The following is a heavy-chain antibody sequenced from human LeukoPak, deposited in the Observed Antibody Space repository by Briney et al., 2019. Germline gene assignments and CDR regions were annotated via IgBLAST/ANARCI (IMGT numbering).Heavy chain of an antibody. D-gene: IGHD7-27*01. CDR3: ATTPNVLTGIGGTSDY. V-gene: IGHV1-24*01. Sequence: GASVKVSCKVSGYTLTELSMHWVRQAPGKGLEWMGGFDPEDGETIYAQKFQGRVTMTEDTSTDTAYMELSSLRSEDTAVYYCATTPNVLTGIGGTSDYWGQGTLVTVSS. J-gene: IGHJ4*02. CDR2: FDPEDGET. CDR1: GYTLTELS.